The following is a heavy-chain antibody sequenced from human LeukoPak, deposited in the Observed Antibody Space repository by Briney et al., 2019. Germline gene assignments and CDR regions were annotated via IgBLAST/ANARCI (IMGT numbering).Heavy chain of an antibody. V-gene: IGHV4-34*01. D-gene: IGHD2-2*01. CDR1: GGSFSGYY. Sequence: SETLSLTCAVYGGSFSGYYWSWIRQPPGKGLEWIGEINHSGSTNYIPSLKSRVTISVDTSKNQFSLKLSSVTAADTAVYYCARQVPAADYWGQGTLVTVSS. J-gene: IGHJ4*02. CDR3: ARQVPAADY. CDR2: INHSGST.